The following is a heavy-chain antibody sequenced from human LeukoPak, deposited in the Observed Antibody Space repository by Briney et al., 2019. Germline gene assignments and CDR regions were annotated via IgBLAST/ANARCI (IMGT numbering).Heavy chain of an antibody. V-gene: IGHV4-34*01. CDR1: GGSFSGYY. J-gene: IGHJ4*02. Sequence: SETLSLTCAVYGGSFSGYYWSWIRQPPGKGLEWIGEINHSGSTNYNPSLKSRVTISVDTSKNQFSLKLSSVTAADTAVYYCARLRGYYGSGSEFDYWGQGTQVTVSS. CDR3: ARLRGYYGSGSEFDY. D-gene: IGHD3-10*01. CDR2: INHSGST.